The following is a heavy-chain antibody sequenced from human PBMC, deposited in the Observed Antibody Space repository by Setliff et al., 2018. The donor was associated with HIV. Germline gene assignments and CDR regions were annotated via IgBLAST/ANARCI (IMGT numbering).Heavy chain of an antibody. Sequence: PGGSLRLSCAASGFTFRNYGMHWVRQAPGKGLEWVAFIRLDGSDKFYADSVKGRFTISRDNSMNTLFLQMNSLRSEDTAVYYCAKEDQRVTSVDYWGQGTPVTVSS. CDR3: AKEDQRVTSVDY. CDR2: IRLDGSDK. D-gene: IGHD2-2*01. CDR1: GFTFRNYG. V-gene: IGHV3-30*02. J-gene: IGHJ4*02.